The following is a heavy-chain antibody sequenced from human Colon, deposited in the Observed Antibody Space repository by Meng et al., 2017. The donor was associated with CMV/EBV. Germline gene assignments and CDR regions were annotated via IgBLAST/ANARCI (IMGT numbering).Heavy chain of an antibody. CDR1: GFSATTNY. V-gene: IGHV3-53*01. J-gene: IGHJ4*02. CDR2: IYSGDTR. D-gene: IGHD3-10*01. CDR3: ARGVTAVCQRHYFDH. Sequence: GGSLRLSCVVSGFSATTNYMSWVRQAPGKGLEWVSSIYSGDTRQYADSVKGRFTISRDTPKNTLFLQLNSLRAEDTAIYYCARGVTAVCQRHYFDHWGQGTQVTVSS.